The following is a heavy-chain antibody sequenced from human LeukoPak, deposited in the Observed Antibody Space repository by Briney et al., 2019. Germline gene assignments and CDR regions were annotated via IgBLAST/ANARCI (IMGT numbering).Heavy chain of an antibody. CDR1: GYTFTSYG. V-gene: IGHV1-18*01. D-gene: IGHD2-2*02. Sequence: ASVKVSCKASGYTFTSYGISWVRQAPGQGLEWMGWISAYNGNTNYAQKLQGRVTMTTDTSTSTAYMELRSLRSDDTAVCYCARDGMHCSSTSCYRISDYWGQGTLVTVSS. CDR3: ARDGMHCSSTSCYRISDY. J-gene: IGHJ4*02. CDR2: ISAYNGNT.